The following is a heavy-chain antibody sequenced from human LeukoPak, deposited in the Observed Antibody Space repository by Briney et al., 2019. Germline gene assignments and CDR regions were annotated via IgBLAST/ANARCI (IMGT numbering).Heavy chain of an antibody. CDR3: AKGDTYGLVY. J-gene: IGHJ4*02. V-gene: IGHV3-30*02. D-gene: IGHD5-18*01. CDR2: IRYDGTNK. CDR1: GFTFSSSA. Sequence: GGSLRLSCAASGFTFSSSAMHWVRQAPGKGLEWVAFIRYDGTNKCYVDSVKGRFTISRDNSRNILYLQMNSLTAEDTAVYYCAKGDTYGLVYWGQGTLVTVSS.